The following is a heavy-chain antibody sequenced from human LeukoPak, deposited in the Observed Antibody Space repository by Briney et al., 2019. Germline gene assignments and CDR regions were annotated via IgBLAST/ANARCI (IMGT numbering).Heavy chain of an antibody. CDR2: IIPIFGTA. D-gene: IGHD6-19*01. V-gene: IGHV1-69*13. J-gene: IGHJ5*02. CDR1: GGTFSSYA. Sequence: SVTVSCKASGGTFSSYAISWVRQAPGQGLEWMGGIIPIFGTANYAQKFQGRVTITADESTSTAYMELSSLRSEDTAVYYCAKGHRYSSGWYWSHWFDPWGQGTLVTVSS. CDR3: AKGHRYSSGWYWSHWFDP.